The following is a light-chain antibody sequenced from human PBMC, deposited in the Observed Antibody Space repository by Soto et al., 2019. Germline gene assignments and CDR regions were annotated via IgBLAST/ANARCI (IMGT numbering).Light chain of an antibody. J-gene: IGLJ1*01. V-gene: IGLV2-14*01. CDR1: SSDVGGYNY. CDR2: EVS. CDR3: SSYTSSSTLYV. Sequence: QSVLTQPASVSGSPGQSITISCTGTSSDVGGYNYASWYQQHPGKAPKLMIYEVSNRPSGVSNRFSSSKSGNTASLTISGLQAEDEADYYCSSYTSSSTLYVFGTGTKVTVL.